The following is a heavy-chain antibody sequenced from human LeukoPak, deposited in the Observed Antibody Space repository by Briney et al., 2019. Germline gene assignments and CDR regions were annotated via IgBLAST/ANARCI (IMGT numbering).Heavy chain of an antibody. CDR2: IYSGGST. CDR1: GFTVSSNY. V-gene: IGHV3-53*01. J-gene: IGHJ6*03. D-gene: IGHD1-14*01. Sequence: GGSLRLSCAASGFTVSSNYMSWVRQAPGKGLEWVSIIYSGGSTFYADSVKGRFTISRDNSKNTLYLQMNSLRAEDTAVYYCAKDDREGTNYYYYMDVWGKGTTVTVSS. CDR3: AKDDREGTNYYYYMDV.